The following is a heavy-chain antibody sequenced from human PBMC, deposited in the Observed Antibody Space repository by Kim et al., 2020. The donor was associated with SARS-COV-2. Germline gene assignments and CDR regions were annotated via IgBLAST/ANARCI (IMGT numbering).Heavy chain of an antibody. CDR3: ARGLLVRGVFYYYYYMVV. J-gene: IGHJ6*03. D-gene: IGHD3-10*01. Sequence: ASVKVSCKASGYTFTSYDINWVRQATGQGLEWMGWMNPNSGNTGYAQKFQGRVTMTRNTSISTAYMELSSLRSEDTAVYYCARGLLVRGVFYYYYYMVVWGKGTTVTVSS. CDR2: MNPNSGNT. V-gene: IGHV1-8*01. CDR1: GYTFTSYD.